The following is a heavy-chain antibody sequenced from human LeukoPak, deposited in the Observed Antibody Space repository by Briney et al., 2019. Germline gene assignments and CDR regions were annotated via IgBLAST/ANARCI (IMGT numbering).Heavy chain of an antibody. V-gene: IGHV1-2*02. J-gene: IGHJ4*02. Sequence: ASVKVSCKASGYTFTSHGISWVRQAPGQGLEWMAWINPNSGGTNYAQKFQGRVTMTRDTSISTAYMELSRLRSDDTAVYYCAPLGGALDYWGQGTLVTVSS. CDR1: GYTFTSHG. CDR2: INPNSGGT. CDR3: APLGGALDY. D-gene: IGHD3-16*01.